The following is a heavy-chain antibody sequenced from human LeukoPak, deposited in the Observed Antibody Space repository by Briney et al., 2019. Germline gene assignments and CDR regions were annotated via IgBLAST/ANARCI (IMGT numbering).Heavy chain of an antibody. J-gene: IGHJ4*02. V-gene: IGHV5-51*01. CDR1: GYSFTSYW. Sequence: GESLKISCKGSGYSFTSYWIGWVRQMPGKGLGGMGIIYPGDSDTRYSPSFQGQVTISADKSISTAYLQWSSLKASDTAMYYCARGGMLHSETIDYWGQGTLVTVSS. CDR2: IYPGDSDT. CDR3: ARGGMLHSETIDY. D-gene: IGHD2-8*01.